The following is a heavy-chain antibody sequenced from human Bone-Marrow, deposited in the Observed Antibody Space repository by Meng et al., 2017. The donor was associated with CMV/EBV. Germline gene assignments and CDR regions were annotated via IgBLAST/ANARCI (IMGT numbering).Heavy chain of an antibody. D-gene: IGHD4-23*01. CDR3: ASGGTWNDY. J-gene: IGHJ4*02. V-gene: IGHV1-2*02. CDR2: INPKSGST. CDR1: GYTFTDHN. Sequence: VSCKASGYTFTDHNVHWVRQAPGQGLEWMGGINPKSGSTSYAQSFQGRVTVTSDTSINTAYMELTGLTSDDTALYYCASGGTWNDYWGQGTLVTVSS.